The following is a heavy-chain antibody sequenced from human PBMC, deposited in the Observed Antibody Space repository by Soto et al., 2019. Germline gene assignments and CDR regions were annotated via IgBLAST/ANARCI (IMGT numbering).Heavy chain of an antibody. J-gene: IGHJ6*02. Sequence: QVQLVQSGAEVKKPGASVKVSCKASGYTFTSYGISWVRQAPGQGVEWMGWISAYNGNTNYAQKLQGRVTMTTDTSTSKAYMELRSLRSDDTAVYYCARDGSCSSTSGYTYDYYYGMDVWGQGTTVTVSS. V-gene: IGHV1-18*01. CDR1: GYTFTSYG. CDR3: ARDGSCSSTSGYTYDYYYGMDV. CDR2: ISAYNGNT. D-gene: IGHD2-2*02.